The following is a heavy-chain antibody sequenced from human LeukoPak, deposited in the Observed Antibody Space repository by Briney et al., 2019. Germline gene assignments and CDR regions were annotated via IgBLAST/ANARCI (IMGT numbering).Heavy chain of an antibody. J-gene: IGHJ4*02. V-gene: IGHV1-18*01. D-gene: IGHD6-19*01. CDR1: GGTFSSYG. CDR2: ISAYSGNT. CDR3: ARDLRGPSGPLDY. Sequence: GSSVKVSCKASGGTFSSYGISWVRQAPGQGLEWMGWISAYSGNTNYAQKLQGRVTMTTDTSTSTAYMELRSLRSDDTAVYYCARDLRGPSGPLDYWGQGTLVTVSS.